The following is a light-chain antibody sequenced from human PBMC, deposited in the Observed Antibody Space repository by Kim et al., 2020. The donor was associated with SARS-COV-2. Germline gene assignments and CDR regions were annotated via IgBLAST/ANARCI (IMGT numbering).Light chain of an antibody. CDR3: AAWDDSLNAYV. CDR2: YDD. Sequence: ELTQPPSVSEAPRQRVTISCSGSSSNIGNNAVNWYQQLPGKAPKLLIYYDDLLPSGVSDRFSGSKSGTSASLAISGLQSEDEADYYCAAWDDSLNAYVFGTGTKVTVL. V-gene: IGLV1-36*01. CDR1: SSNIGNNA. J-gene: IGLJ1*01.